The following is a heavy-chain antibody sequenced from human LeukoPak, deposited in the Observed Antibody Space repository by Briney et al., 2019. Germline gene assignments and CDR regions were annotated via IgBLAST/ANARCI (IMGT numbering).Heavy chain of an antibody. CDR3: ARDTRQGGFDY. CDR2: MSPNSGNT. D-gene: IGHD3-16*01. V-gene: IGHV1-8*01. CDR1: GYTFTSYD. Sequence: ASVKVSCEASGYTFTSYDINWVRQATGQGLEWMGWMSPNSGNTGYAQKFQGRVTMTRNTSISTAYMELSSLRSEDTAVYYCARDTRQGGFDYWGQGTLVTVSS. J-gene: IGHJ4*02.